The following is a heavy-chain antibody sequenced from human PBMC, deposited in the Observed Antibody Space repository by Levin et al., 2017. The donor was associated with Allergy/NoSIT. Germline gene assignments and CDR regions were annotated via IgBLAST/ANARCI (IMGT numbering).Heavy chain of an antibody. V-gene: IGHV1-2*02. D-gene: IGHD5-24*01. CDR3: ARDLYNADSVFGY. CDR1: RYIFSDYF. CDR2: INPHSGDT. J-gene: IGHJ4*02. Sequence: ASVKVSCKASRYIFSDYFIHWVRQAPGQGLEWMGWINPHSGDTKYAQEFQGRVTMTRDTSISTAYMELTRLTSDDTAVYYCARDLYNADSVFGYWGQGTLVIVFS.